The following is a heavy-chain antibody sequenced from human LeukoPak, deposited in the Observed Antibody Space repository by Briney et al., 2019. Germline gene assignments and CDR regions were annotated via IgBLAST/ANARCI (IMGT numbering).Heavy chain of an antibody. V-gene: IGHV4-59*08. D-gene: IGHD6-19*01. Sequence: SETLSLTCTVSGGSISHYFWSWIRQPPGKALEWIGYIYNSGSTNYNPSLKSRVTISVDPSKNQFSLKLNSVTAADTAVYYCAKTVAGYWYFDLWGRGTLVTVSS. J-gene: IGHJ2*01. CDR3: AKTVAGYWYFDL. CDR1: GGSISHYF. CDR2: IYNSGST.